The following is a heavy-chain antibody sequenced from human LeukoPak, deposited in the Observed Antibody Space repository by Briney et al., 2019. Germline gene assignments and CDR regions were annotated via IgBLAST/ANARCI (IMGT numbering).Heavy chain of an antibody. CDR2: IIPIFGTA. V-gene: IGHV1-69*13. CDR1: GGTFSSYA. CDR3: AGIAARPGSDY. Sequence: SVKVSCTASGGTFSSYAISWVRQAPGQGLEWMGGIIPIFGTANYAQKFQGRVTITADESTSTAYMELSSLRSEDTAVYYCAGIAARPGSDYWGQGTLVTVSS. D-gene: IGHD6-6*01. J-gene: IGHJ4*02.